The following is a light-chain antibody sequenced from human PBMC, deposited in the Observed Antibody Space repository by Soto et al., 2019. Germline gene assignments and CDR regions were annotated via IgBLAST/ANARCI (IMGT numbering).Light chain of an antibody. CDR3: QQYNKLPLT. CDR2: NAF. J-gene: IGKJ4*01. Sequence: EIVMTQSPATLSVSQGERATLSCRASESIRSNLAWYQQKPGQTPRLLIYNAFTRATGIPARFSGSGSGTEFTHTISSLQSEDFAVYYWQQYNKLPLTFGEGTKVEIK. V-gene: IGKV3-15*01. CDR1: ESIRSN.